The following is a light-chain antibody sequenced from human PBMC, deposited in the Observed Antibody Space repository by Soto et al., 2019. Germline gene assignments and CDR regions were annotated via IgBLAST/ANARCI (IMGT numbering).Light chain of an antibody. CDR2: DAS. CDR1: QNIDRY. V-gene: IGKV3-11*01. CDR3: QQRKNWPPLT. Sequence: ETVLTQSPAALSLSPGERATFSCRASQNIDRYLAWYQQKPGQAPRLLIYDASNRATGIPARFSRSGSGTDFTLTISSLEPEDFAVYYCQQRKNWPPLTFGGGTKVEIK. J-gene: IGKJ4*01.